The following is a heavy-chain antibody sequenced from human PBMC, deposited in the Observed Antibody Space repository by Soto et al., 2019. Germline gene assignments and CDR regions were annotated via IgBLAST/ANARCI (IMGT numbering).Heavy chain of an antibody. Sequence: GASLKISCKGSGYSFTSYWIGWVRQMPGKGLEWMGIIYPDDSDTRYSPSFQGQVTISADKSISTAYLQWSSLKASDTAMYYCARAPFVDTAMVTGGHFDYWGQGTLVTVSS. J-gene: IGHJ4*02. V-gene: IGHV5-51*01. CDR2: IYPDDSDT. D-gene: IGHD5-18*01. CDR1: GYSFTSYW. CDR3: ARAPFVDTAMVTGGHFDY.